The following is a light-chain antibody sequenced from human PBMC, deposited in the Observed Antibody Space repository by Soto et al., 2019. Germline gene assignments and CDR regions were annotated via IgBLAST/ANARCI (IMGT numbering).Light chain of an antibody. Sequence: DIVMTQSPDSLAVSLGERATINCNSSQSILHSSKKKNSLAWYQQRPGQPPKLLIYWASTRESGVPDRFSGSGSGTDFTLTITSLQAEDVAVYYCHQYYSSPFTFGPGTKVDIK. CDR1: QSILHSSKKKNS. J-gene: IGKJ3*01. CDR3: HQYYSSPFT. V-gene: IGKV4-1*01. CDR2: WAS.